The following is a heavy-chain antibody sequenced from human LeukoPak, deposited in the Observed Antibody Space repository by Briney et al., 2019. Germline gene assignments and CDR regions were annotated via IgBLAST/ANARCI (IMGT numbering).Heavy chain of an antibody. V-gene: IGHV4-39*01. Sequence: SETLSLTCTVSGGSISSSSYYWGWIRQPSGKGLEWIGSIYYSGSTYYNPSLKSRVTISVDTSKNQFSLKLSSVTAADTAVYYCARTPWGFGEPHFDYWGQGTLVTVSS. J-gene: IGHJ4*02. CDR1: GGSISSSSYY. D-gene: IGHD3-10*01. CDR3: ARTPWGFGEPHFDY. CDR2: IYYSGST.